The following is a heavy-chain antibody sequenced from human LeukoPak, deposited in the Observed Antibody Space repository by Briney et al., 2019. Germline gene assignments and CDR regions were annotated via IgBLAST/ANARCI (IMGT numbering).Heavy chain of an antibody. Sequence: GGSLRLSCAASGFTFSSYAMSWVRQAPGKGLEWVSAISGSGGSTYYADSVKGRFTISRDSSKNTLYLQMNSLRAEDTAVYYCAKDRVGETRSLSAGDYWGQGTLVTVSS. V-gene: IGHV3-23*01. D-gene: IGHD3-10*01. CDR2: ISGSGGST. CDR3: AKDRVGETRSLSAGDY. CDR1: GFTFSSYA. J-gene: IGHJ4*02.